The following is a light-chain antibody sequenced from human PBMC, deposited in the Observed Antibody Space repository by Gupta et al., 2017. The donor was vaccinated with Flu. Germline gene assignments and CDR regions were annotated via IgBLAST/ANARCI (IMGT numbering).Light chain of an antibody. V-gene: IGLV3-9*01. CDR3: QVWDSYTEV. CDR2: GDN. Sequence: SYDLTQPLSVSVALGQTAKITCGGNDMRSQNVHWYQQKPGQAPMVVIYGDNNRPSGIPERFSGSNSGNTATLTISRAQAGDEADYYCQVWDSYTEVFGGGTKLTVL. CDR1: DMRSQN. J-gene: IGLJ3*02.